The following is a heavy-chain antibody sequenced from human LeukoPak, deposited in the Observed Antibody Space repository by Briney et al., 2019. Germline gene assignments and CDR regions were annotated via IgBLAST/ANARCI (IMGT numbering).Heavy chain of an antibody. CDR1: GGSIGTNY. CDR3: ARDLDV. J-gene: IGHJ6*02. V-gene: IGHV4-59*12. Sequence: KPSETLSLTCTVSGGSIGTNYWTWIRQPPGKGLEYIGYIYYTGATNYNPSLKSRVTMSVDTSKNQFSLKLSSVTAADTAVYYCARDLDVWGQGTTVTVSS. CDR2: IYYTGAT.